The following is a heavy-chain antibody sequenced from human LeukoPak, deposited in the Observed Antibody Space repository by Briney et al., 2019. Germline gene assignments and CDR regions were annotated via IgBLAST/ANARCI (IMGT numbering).Heavy chain of an antibody. D-gene: IGHD5-12*01. J-gene: IGHJ4*02. CDR1: GFTVSSNY. CDR3: ARAYSGADFDY. V-gene: IGHV3-66*01. Sequence: GGSLRLSCAASGFTVSSNYMSWVRQAPGKGLEWVSVIYSGGSTYYADSVKGRFTISRDNSKNTLYLQMNSLRAEDTAVYYCARAYSGADFDYWGQGTLVTVSS. CDR2: IYSGGST.